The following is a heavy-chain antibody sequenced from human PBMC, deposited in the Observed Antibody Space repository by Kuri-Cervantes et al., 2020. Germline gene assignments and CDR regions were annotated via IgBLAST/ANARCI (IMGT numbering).Heavy chain of an antibody. CDR2: IYYSGST. J-gene: IGHJ3*02. CDR1: GGSISSGDYY. D-gene: IGHD4-17*01. Sequence: SETLSLTCTVSGGSISSGDYYWSWIRQPPGKGLEWIGYIYYSGSTYYNPSLKSRVTISVDTSKNQFSLKLSSVTAADTAVYYCARATNLTTVTANDAFDIWGQGTMVTVSS. V-gene: IGHV4-30-4*01. CDR3: ARATNLTTVTANDAFDI.